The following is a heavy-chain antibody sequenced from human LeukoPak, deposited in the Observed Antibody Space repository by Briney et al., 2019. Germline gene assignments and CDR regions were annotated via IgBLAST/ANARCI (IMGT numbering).Heavy chain of an antibody. CDR3: ATGNSGWVDY. Sequence: SETLSLTCTVSGGSISSSSYYWGWIRQPPGKGLEWIGSIYYSGSTYYNPSLKSRVTISVDTSKNQFSLKLSSVTAADTAVYYCATGNSGWVDYWGQGTLVTVSS. V-gene: IGHV4-39*01. CDR2: IYYSGST. D-gene: IGHD1-7*01. CDR1: GGSISSSSYY. J-gene: IGHJ4*02.